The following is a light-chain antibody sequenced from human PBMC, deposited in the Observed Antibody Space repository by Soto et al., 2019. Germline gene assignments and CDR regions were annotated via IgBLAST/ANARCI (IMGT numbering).Light chain of an antibody. Sequence: QSVLTQPASVSGSPGQSVTISCTGTSTDVGAYNYVSWYQHLPGKAPKLMIYEDTNRPSGVSNRFSGSQSGNTASLTISGREAEEEADYYCCSYTTRSTVVFGGGTQLTVL. CDR1: STDVGAYNY. CDR3: CSYTTRSTVV. CDR2: EDT. V-gene: IGLV2-14*01. J-gene: IGLJ2*01.